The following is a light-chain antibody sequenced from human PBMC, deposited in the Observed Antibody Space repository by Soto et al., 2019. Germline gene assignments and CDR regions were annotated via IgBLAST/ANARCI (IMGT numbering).Light chain of an antibody. CDR3: QQYSTLPHT. V-gene: IGKV3-20*01. J-gene: IGKJ2*01. CDR1: QSVSNSF. Sequence: ESVLTQSPGTMSLSPGERATLSCRASQSVSNSFFAWYQQKPGQPPRLLIYGISNRATGIPDRFSGIGSGTDFTLTISRLEPEDFVLYYCQQYSTLPHTFGQGTKLEVK. CDR2: GIS.